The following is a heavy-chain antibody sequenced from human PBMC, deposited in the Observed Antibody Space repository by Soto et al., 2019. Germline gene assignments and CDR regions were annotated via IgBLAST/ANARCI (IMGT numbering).Heavy chain of an antibody. J-gene: IGHJ3*02. Sequence: ASVKVSCKASGYTFTSYYMHWVRQAPGQGLEWMGIINPSGGSTSYAQKFQGRVTMTRDTSTSTVYMELSSLGSEDTAVYYCARSYDSSGYYYAFDIWGQGTMVTVSS. CDR3: ARSYDSSGYYYAFDI. CDR2: INPSGGST. D-gene: IGHD3-22*01. CDR1: GYTFTSYY. V-gene: IGHV1-46*01.